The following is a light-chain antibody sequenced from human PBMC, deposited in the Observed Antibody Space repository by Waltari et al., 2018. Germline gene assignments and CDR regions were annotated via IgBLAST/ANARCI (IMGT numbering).Light chain of an antibody. CDR1: QRISKY. CDR3: QKYGTLPAT. V-gene: IGKV3-20*01. Sequence: ETVLTQSAGTLSLSTGERATLTCRASQRISKYLACYQQKPDQAPRLLIYDTATRATAIPNMCSGSGSGTDYNLTISRLGAADFAVYYCQKYGTLPATFGQGTKVELK. CDR2: DTA. J-gene: IGKJ1*01.